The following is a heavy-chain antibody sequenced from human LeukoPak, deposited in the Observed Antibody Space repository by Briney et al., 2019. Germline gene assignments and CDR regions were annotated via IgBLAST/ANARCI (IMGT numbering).Heavy chain of an antibody. CDR2: ITPSGGT. CDR1: GYTFTSYA. V-gene: IGHV1-2*02. D-gene: IGHD5-24*01. CDR3: ARDRYGDGFAHFVY. Sequence: ASVTVSCKASGYTFTSYAMHWVRQAPGQGLEWMGWITPSGGTNYPQKFQGRVAITWDTSITTAYMDLSRLTSDDTAVYYCARDRYGDGFAHFVYWGRGALVTVSS. J-gene: IGHJ4*02.